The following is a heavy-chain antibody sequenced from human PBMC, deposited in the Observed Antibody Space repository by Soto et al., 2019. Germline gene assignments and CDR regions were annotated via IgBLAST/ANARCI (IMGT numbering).Heavy chain of an antibody. CDR3: ARVVSGWYYYDYYMDV. Sequence: QVQLQQWGAGLLKPSETLSLTCAVYGGSFSGYYWSWIRQPPGKGLEWIGEINHSGSTNYNPCLKSRVTISVDTSKNQFSLKLSSVTAADTAVYYCARVVSGWYYYDYYMDVWGKGTTVTVSS. CDR1: GGSFSGYY. J-gene: IGHJ6*03. V-gene: IGHV4-34*01. CDR2: INHSGST. D-gene: IGHD6-19*01.